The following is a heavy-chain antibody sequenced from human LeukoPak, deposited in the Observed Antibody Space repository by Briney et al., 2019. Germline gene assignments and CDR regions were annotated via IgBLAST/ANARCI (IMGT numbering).Heavy chain of an antibody. V-gene: IGHV3-30*18. CDR1: GFTFSSYG. CDR2: ISYDGSNK. D-gene: IGHD2-15*01. Sequence: PGRSLRLSCAASGFTFSSYGMHWVRQAPGKGLEWVAVISYDGSNKYYADSVKGRFTISRDNSKNTLYLQMNSLRAEDTAVYYCAKVCSGGSCYRVYWGQGTLVTVSS. CDR3: AKVCSGGSCYRVY. J-gene: IGHJ4*02.